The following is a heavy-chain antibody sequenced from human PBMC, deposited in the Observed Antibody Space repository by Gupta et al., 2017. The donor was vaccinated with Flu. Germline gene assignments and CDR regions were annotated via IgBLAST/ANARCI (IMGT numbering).Heavy chain of an antibody. CDR3: AKDWRWNNNNYGMNV. D-gene: IGHD5-24*01. CDR1: GFSCRNYG. Sequence: QERVVEYGGGVVQPGRSLRLSCAASGFSCRNYGMHWVRQAPGKGLEWVAVISHDGSNYYHTDSVKGRFTISRDNSKNTLYLQMSSLRTEDTAVYYCAKDWRWNNNNYGMNVWGQGTTVTVSS. V-gene: IGHV3-30*18. J-gene: IGHJ6*02. CDR2: ISHDGSNY.